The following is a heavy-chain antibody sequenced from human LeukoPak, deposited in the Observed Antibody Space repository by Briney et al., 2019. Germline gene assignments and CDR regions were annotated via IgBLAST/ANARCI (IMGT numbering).Heavy chain of an antibody. CDR3: ASRGFDSSGYYSFCDF. Sequence: GEPLNIPCQAPGSSSNTYLIVWARQMPRQGQEWIGSNYPCVADTTYSPSFQVQVTISADKSITTAYLKWRSLKVPDTAMYSCASRGFDSSGYYSFCDFWGQGPVVTVSA. V-gene: IGHV5-51*01. D-gene: IGHD3-22*01. CDR1: GSSSNTYL. J-gene: IGHJ4*02. CDR2: NYPCVADT.